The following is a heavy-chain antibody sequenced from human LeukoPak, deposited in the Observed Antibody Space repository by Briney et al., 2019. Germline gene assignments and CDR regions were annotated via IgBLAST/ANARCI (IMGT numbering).Heavy chain of an antibody. J-gene: IGHJ4*02. CDR2: IYYSGST. D-gene: IGHD6-19*01. V-gene: IGHV4-59*12. Sequence: PSETLSLTCTVSGGSISSYYWSWIRQPPGKGLEWIGYIYYSGSTNYNPSLKSRVTISVDTSKNQFSLKLSSVTAADTAVYYCARSRIEVGDFDYWGQGTLVTVSS. CDR3: ARSRIEVGDFDY. CDR1: GGSISSYY.